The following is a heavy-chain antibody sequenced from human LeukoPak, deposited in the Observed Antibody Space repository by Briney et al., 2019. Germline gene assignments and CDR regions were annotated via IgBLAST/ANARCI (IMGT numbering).Heavy chain of an antibody. CDR1: GGSFSGYY. Sequence: PSETLSLTCAVYGGSFSGYYWSRIRQPPGKGLEWIGEINHSGSTNYNPSLKSRVTISVDTSKNQFSLKLSSVTAADTAVYYCAREEPRSGYSDWGQGTLVTVSS. CDR2: INHSGST. V-gene: IGHV4-34*01. D-gene: IGHD3-22*01. CDR3: AREEPRSGYSD. J-gene: IGHJ4*02.